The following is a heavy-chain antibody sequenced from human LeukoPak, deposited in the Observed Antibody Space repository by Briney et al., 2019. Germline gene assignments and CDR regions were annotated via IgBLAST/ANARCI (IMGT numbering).Heavy chain of an antibody. D-gene: IGHD5-12*01. V-gene: IGHV3-23*01. J-gene: IGHJ5*01. CDR3: ARGGYIRWHGSDS. CDR1: EFTFSSYA. CDR2: ISGSGGSI. Sequence: PSGGSLRLTCAASEFTFSSYAMNWVRQAPGKGLEWVSGISGSGGSIYQADSVKGRFTISRDNSKNTLYLQMNSLRAEDTAVYYCARGGYIRWHGSDSWGQGTLVTVSS.